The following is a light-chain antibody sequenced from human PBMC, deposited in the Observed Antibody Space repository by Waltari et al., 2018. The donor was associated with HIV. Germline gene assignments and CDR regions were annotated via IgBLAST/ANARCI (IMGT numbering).Light chain of an antibody. CDR2: SNN. CDR3: AAWDDSLNGLYV. J-gene: IGLJ1*01. CDR1: SSNIGSNT. V-gene: IGLV1-44*01. Sequence: QSVLTQPPSASGTPGQRVTISCSGSSSNIGSNTVNWYQQLPGTAPKIHIYSNNQRPSGVPDRFSGSKAGSSASLAISGLQSEDEADYYCAAWDDSLNGLYVFGTGTKVTVL.